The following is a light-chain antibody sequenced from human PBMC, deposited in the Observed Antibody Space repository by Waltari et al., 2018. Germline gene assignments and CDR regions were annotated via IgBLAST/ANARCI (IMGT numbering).Light chain of an antibody. CDR3: QQYDGSVVT. V-gene: IGKV3-20*01. J-gene: IGKJ4*02. CDR1: QTITGSW. Sequence: EIVLTQSPATLSVSPGERVTVPCRASQTITGSWLTWYHQKPGQAPRLLIYGASNRAPGIPDRFSGSGSGTDFTLTISRLEPEDSAVYYCQQYDGSVVTFGGGTKVEIK. CDR2: GAS.